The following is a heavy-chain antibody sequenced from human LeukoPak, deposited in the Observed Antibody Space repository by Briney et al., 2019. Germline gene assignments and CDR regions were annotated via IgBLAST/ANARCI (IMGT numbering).Heavy chain of an antibody. J-gene: IGHJ6*02. D-gene: IGHD7-27*01. CDR3: VSRLGRNYYALDV. CDR1: GGSVSGYY. V-gene: IGHV4-59*08. CDR2: IYYTGTT. Sequence: SETLSLTCTVSGGSVSGYYWNWVRQPPGKGLEWIGYIYYTGTTSYNPSLKSRVTISTDTSKSQFSLKLSSVTAADTAVYYCVSRLGRNYYALDVWGQGTLVTVSS.